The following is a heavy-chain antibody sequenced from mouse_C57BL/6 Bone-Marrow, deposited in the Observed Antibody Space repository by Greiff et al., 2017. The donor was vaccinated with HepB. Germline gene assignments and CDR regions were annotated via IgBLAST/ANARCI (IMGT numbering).Heavy chain of an antibody. Sequence: QVQLQQSGAELVRPGTSVKVSCKASGYAFTNYLIEWVKQRPGQGLEWIGVINPGSGGTNYNEKFKGKATLTADKSSSTAYMQLSSLTSEDSAVYFCARWDYYGSSHWYFDVGGTGTTVTVSS. CDR1: GYAFTNYL. CDR3: ARWDYYGSSHWYFDV. CDR2: INPGSGGT. V-gene: IGHV1-54*01. J-gene: IGHJ1*03. D-gene: IGHD1-1*01.